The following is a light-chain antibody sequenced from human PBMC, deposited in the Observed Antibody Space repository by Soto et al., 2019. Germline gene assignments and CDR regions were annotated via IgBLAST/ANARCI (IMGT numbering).Light chain of an antibody. CDR3: QQRSNWPRP. CDR2: DAS. Sequence: IVLTQSPATLSSSPGERATLSCRASQSVSSYLAWYQQKPGQAPRLLIYDASDRATGIPARFSGSGSGTDLTLTISSLEPEDFAVYYCQQRSNWPRPFGQGTKVEI. V-gene: IGKV3-11*01. J-gene: IGKJ1*01. CDR1: QSVSSY.